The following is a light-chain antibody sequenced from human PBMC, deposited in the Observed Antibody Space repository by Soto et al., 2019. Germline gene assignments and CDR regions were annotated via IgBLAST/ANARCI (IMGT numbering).Light chain of an antibody. V-gene: IGKV3-20*01. Sequence: EIVLTQSTDTLSLSPGEGATLSCRASQSVSSNYLAWYQQKPGQAPRLLIYGASSRATGIPDRFSGSGSGTDFTLTISRLEPEDFAMYYCQQYGSSAPNTFGQGTRLEIE. CDR1: QSVSSNY. CDR3: QQYGSSAPNT. CDR2: GAS. J-gene: IGKJ5*01.